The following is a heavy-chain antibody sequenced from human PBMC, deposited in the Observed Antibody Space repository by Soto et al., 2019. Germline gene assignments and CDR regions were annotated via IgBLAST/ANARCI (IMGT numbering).Heavy chain of an antibody. Sequence: SGPTLLNNTHTLTLTCTVSGFSLSASGEGVGWIRQPPGKALEWLGVLYWHDNTRYTRYSPSLKNRLAITEDTSKNQAVLTLTNMEPVETATYFCAHRYACGSGYDVLLYFDVWGQGTLVTVSS. J-gene: IGHJ4*01. CDR1: GFSLSASGEG. CDR2: LYWHDNT. V-gene: IGHV2-5*01. CDR3: AHRYACGSGYDVLLYFDV. D-gene: IGHD3-9*01.